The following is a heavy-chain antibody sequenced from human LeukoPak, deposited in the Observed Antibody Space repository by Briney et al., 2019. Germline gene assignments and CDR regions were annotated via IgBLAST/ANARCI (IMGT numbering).Heavy chain of an antibody. J-gene: IGHJ2*01. D-gene: IGHD2-21*01. CDR3: ARGAYGGDNWHFDL. V-gene: IGHV3-13*01. CDR2: FGTAGDR. Sequence: GGSLRLSCAASGFTLSWYDIHWVRQPPGKGLEWVAGFGTAGDRYYLASVKSRLTISREDARNVFDLQLNSLRAGDTAVYYCARGAYGGDNWHFDLWGRGTLVTVSS. CDR1: GFTLSWYD.